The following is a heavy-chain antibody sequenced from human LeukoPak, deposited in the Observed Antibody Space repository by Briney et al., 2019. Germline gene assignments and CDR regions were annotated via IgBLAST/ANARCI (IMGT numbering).Heavy chain of an antibody. V-gene: IGHV3-30*04. Sequence: GRSLRLSCAASGFTFSTYAMHWVRQAPGEGLEWVAVISSDGSDNYYADSVKGRFTISRDNSKNILYLQMNSLRAEDTAVYYCARASYSSGWYGTPNFDYWGQGTLVTVSS. CDR3: ARASYSSGWYGTPNFDY. CDR1: GFTFSTYA. CDR2: ISSDGSDN. D-gene: IGHD6-19*01. J-gene: IGHJ4*02.